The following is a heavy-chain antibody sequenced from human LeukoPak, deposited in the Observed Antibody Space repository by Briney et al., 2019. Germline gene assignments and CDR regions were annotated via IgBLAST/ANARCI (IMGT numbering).Heavy chain of an antibody. D-gene: IGHD1-1*01. CDR2: ISGSGSSI. Sequence: GGSLRLSCAASGFTFSSYSMNWARQASGKGLEWVSYISGSGSSIFYADSVKGRFTLSRDNAKNSLYLQMTSLRDEDTAVYYCTRGGYGYYGMDVWGQGTTVTVSS. J-gene: IGHJ6*02. CDR1: GFTFSSYS. CDR3: TRGGYGYYGMDV. V-gene: IGHV3-48*02.